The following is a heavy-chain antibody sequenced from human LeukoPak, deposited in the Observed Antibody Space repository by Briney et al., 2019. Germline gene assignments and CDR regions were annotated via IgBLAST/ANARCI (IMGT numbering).Heavy chain of an antibody. V-gene: IGHV3-23*01. J-gene: IGHJ4*02. D-gene: IGHD6-13*01. Sequence: SGGSLRLSCAASGFTFSSYAMSWVRQAPGKGLQWVSAISGSGGSTYYADSVKGRSTISRDNSKNTLYLQMNSLRAEDTAVYYCAKDAAAGTYYYFDYWGQGILVTVSS. CDR3: AKDAAAGTYYYFDY. CDR2: ISGSGGST. CDR1: GFTFSSYA.